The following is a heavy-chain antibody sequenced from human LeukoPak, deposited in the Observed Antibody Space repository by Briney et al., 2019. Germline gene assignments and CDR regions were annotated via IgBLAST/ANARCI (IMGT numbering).Heavy chain of an antibody. J-gene: IGHJ6*03. CDR2: ISWDGGST. D-gene: IGHD6-19*01. V-gene: IGHV3-43D*03. Sequence: PGGSLTLSCAASGFTFDDYAMHWVRQAPGKGLEWVSLISWDGGSTYYADSVKGRFTISRDNSENSLYLQMNSLRAEDTALYYCAKEGVAGTYYYYYYMDVWGKGTTVTVSS. CDR1: GFTFDDYA. CDR3: AKEGVAGTYYYYYYMDV.